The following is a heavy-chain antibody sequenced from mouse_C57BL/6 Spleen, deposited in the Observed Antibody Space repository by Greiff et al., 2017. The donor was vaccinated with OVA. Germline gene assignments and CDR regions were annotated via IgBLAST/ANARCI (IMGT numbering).Heavy chain of an antibody. CDR2: IYPGDGDT. Sequence: VKLMESGPELVKPGASVKISCKASGYAFSSSWMNWVKQRPGKGLEWIGRIYPGDGDTNYNGKFKGKATLTADKSSSTAYMQLSSLTSEDSAVYFCARWGGYYFFDYWGQGTTLTVSS. CDR1: GYAFSSSW. J-gene: IGHJ2*01. CDR3: ARWGGYYFFDY. V-gene: IGHV1-82*01. D-gene: IGHD2-3*01.